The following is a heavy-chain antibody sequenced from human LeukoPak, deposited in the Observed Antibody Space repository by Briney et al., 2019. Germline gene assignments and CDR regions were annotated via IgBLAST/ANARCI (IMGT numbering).Heavy chain of an antibody. D-gene: IGHD3-22*01. CDR1: GFTFSSYV. J-gene: IGHJ4*02. V-gene: IGHV3-23*01. Sequence: PGGSLRLSCAASGFTFSSYVMGWVRQAPGKGLEWVSVISGSGVSTYYADSVKGRFTISRDNSKNTLDLQMNSLRAEDTAVYYCAKASSYYYDSSGYYDYWGQGTLVTVSS. CDR2: ISGSGVST. CDR3: AKASSYYYDSSGYYDY.